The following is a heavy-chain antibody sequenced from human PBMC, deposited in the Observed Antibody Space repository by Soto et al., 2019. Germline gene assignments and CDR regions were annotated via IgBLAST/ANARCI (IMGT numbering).Heavy chain of an antibody. CDR3: AKDFGAGAGDYDGFGIDY. D-gene: IGHD4-17*01. CDR1: GFTFSSYG. J-gene: IGHJ4*02. CDR2: ISYDGSNK. Sequence: QVQLVESGGGVVQPGRSLRLSCAASGFTFSSYGMHWVRQAPGKGLEWVAVISYDGSNKYYADSVKGRFTISRDNSKNTLYLQMNSLRAEDTAVYYCAKDFGAGAGDYDGFGIDYWGQGTLVTVSS. V-gene: IGHV3-30*18.